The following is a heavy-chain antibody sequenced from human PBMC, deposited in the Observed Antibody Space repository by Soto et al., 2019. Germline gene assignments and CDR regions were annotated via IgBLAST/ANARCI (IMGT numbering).Heavy chain of an antibody. V-gene: IGHV3-23*01. D-gene: IGHD6-19*01. CDR1: GFTFSSYA. CDR3: AKSRPQWLVLGGLGYYYYGMDV. CDR2: ISGSGGST. J-gene: IGHJ6*02. Sequence: PGGSLRLSCAASGFTFSSYAMSWVRQAPGKGLEWVSAISGSGGSTYYADSVKGRFTISRDNSKNTLYLQMNSLRAEDTAVYYCAKSRPQWLVLGGLGYYYYGMDVWGQGTTVTVSS.